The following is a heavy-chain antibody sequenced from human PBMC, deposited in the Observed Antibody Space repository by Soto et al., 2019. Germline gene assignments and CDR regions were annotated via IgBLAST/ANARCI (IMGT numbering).Heavy chain of an antibody. J-gene: IGHJ5*02. CDR1: GFTFSSYG. D-gene: IGHD3-22*01. Sequence: GGSLRVSCAASGFTFSSYGMHWVRQAPGKGLEWVAVISYDGSNKYYADSVKGRFTISRDNSKNTLYLQMNSLRAEDTAVYYCAKDRGSSGYYPFDPWGQGTLVTVSS. V-gene: IGHV3-30*18. CDR3: AKDRGSSGYYPFDP. CDR2: ISYDGSNK.